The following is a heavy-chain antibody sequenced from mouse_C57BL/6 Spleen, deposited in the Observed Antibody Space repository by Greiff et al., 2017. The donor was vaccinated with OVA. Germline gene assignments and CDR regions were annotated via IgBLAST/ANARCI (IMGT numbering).Heavy chain of an antibody. CDR2: ISNGGSST. D-gene: IGHD2-4*01. J-gene: IGHJ4*01. V-gene: IGHV5-12*01. CDR1: GFTFSDYY. Sequence: EVQLVESGGGLVRPGGSLKLSCAASGFTFSDYYMYWVRQTPEKRVAWVAYISNGGSSTYYPDTVKCRFTISRDNAKNTLYLQMSRLKSEDTAMYYCARQGEGLVRSMDYWGQGTSVTVSS. CDR3: ARQGEGLVRSMDY.